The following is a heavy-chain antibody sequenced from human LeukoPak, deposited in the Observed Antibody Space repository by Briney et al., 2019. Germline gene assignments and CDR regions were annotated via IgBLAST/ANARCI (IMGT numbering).Heavy chain of an antibody. J-gene: IGHJ4*02. CDR2: ISGSGDTI. V-gene: IGHV3-11*01. D-gene: IGHD6-25*01. CDR3: ATPGGLDSYTAAAIDY. CDR1: GYTFSVYY. Sequence: GGSLRLSCAAYGYTFSVYYMGWIRQARGKGLTWVSYISGSGDTIYYADFVKGRFTISRDNAKHSLYLHMNNLRVVYTAVYYCATPGGLDSYTAAAIDYWGQGSLVTVSS.